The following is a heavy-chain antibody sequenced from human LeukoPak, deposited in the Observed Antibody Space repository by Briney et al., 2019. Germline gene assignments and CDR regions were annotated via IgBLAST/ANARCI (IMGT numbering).Heavy chain of an antibody. Sequence: GGSLRLSCAASGFTFNKYNMNWVRQAPGKGLEWVSSISSSSSYIYYADSVKGRFTISRDNAKNSLYLQMNSLGAEDTAVYYCATMPPSGAHNSLDHWGQETLVTVSS. CDR1: GFTFNKYN. V-gene: IGHV3-21*01. CDR2: ISSSSSYI. D-gene: IGHD2-2*01. J-gene: IGHJ4*02. CDR3: ATMPPSGAHNSLDH.